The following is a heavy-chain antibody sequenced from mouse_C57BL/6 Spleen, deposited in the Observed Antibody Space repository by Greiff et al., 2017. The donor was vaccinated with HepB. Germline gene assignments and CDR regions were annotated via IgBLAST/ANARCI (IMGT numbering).Heavy chain of an antibody. V-gene: IGHV1-15*01. CDR1: GYTFTDYE. J-gene: IGHJ4*01. Sequence: VKLMESGAELVRPGASVTLSCKASGYTFTDYEMHWVKQTPVHGLEWIGAIDPETGGTAYNQKFKGKAILTADKSSSTAYMELRSLTSEDSAVYYCTRFDAMDYWGQGTSVTVSS. CDR3: TRFDAMDY. CDR2: IDPETGGT.